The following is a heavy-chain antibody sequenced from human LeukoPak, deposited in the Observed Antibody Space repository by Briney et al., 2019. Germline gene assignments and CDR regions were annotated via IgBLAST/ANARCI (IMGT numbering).Heavy chain of an antibody. J-gene: IGHJ4*02. V-gene: IGHV3-48*01. CDR2: ISSSSSTI. CDR1: GYTFSSYS. CDR3: ARGWEFDY. Sequence: GGSLRLPCAASGYTFSSYSMNWVRQAPGKGLEWVSYISSSSSTIYYADSVKGRFTISRDNAKNSLYLQMNSLRAEDTAVYYCARGWEFDYWGQGTLVTVSS. D-gene: IGHD1-26*01.